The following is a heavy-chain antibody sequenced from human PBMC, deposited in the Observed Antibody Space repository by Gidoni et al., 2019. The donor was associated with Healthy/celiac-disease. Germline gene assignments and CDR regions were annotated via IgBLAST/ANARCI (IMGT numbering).Heavy chain of an antibody. CDR2: ISGSGGST. J-gene: IGHJ4*02. Sequence: EVQLLESGGGLVQPGWSLLLSCAASGFTFSSYAMSWVRQAPGKGLEWVSAISGSGGSTYYADSVKGRFTISRDNSKNTLYLQMNSLRAEDTAVYYCENGGSGSYYNVVDNWGYWGQGTLVTVSS. CDR1: GFTFSSYA. D-gene: IGHD3-10*01. CDR3: ENGGSGSYYNVVDNWGY. V-gene: IGHV3-23*01.